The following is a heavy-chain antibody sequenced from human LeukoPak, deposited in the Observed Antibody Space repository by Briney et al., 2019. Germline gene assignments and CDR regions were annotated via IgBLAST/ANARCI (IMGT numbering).Heavy chain of an antibody. Sequence: SETLSLTCTVSGVALSRYYWNCVRQPPGKGLEWIGNIYDSGNTNYNPSLMSRVTMSVDTSRNHVSLTLSSVTAADTSVYYCARARGLSDTTYYYYYVMDVWGQGTTVTVSS. V-gene: IGHV4-59*01. J-gene: IGHJ6*02. CDR1: GVALSRYY. CDR2: IYDSGNT. D-gene: IGHD1-1*01. CDR3: ARARGLSDTTYYYYYVMDV.